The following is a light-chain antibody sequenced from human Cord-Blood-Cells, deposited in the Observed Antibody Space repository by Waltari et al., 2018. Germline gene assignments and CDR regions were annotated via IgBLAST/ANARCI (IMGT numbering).Light chain of an antibody. J-gene: IGKJ4*01. CDR3: QQYDNLPLT. CDR1: QDISNY. Sequence: VQMTQSPPSLSASVGDRATITCQASQDISNYLNWYQQKPGKAPKLLIYDASNMETGVPSRFSGSGSGTDFTFTISSLQPEDIATYYCQQYDNLPLTFGGGTKVEIK. V-gene: IGKV1-33*01. CDR2: DAS.